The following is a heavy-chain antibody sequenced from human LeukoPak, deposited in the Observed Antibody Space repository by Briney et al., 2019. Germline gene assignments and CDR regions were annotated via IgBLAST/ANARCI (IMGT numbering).Heavy chain of an antibody. V-gene: IGHV1-2*02. CDR1: GYTFTGYY. D-gene: IGHD6-19*01. CDR3: ARTALYSSGWYPDY. J-gene: IGHJ4*02. CDR2: INPNSGGT. Sequence: ASVKVSCKASGYTFTGYYMHWVRQAPGQGLEWMGWINPNSGGTNYAQKFQGRVTMTRDTSISTAYMELSRLRSDDTAVYYCARTALYSSGWYPDYWGQGILVTVSS.